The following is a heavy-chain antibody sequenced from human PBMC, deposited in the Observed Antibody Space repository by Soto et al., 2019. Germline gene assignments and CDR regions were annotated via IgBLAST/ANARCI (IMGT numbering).Heavy chain of an antibody. CDR2: IIPIFGTA. D-gene: IGHD4-17*01. Sequence: SVKVSCKASGGTFSSYAISWVRQAPGQGLEWMGGIIPIFGTANYAQKFQGRVTITADESTSTAYMELSSLRSEDTAVYYCARRTTTVTYADYYYYYGMDVWGQGTTVTAP. V-gene: IGHV1-69*13. CDR3: ARRTTTVTYADYYYYYGMDV. J-gene: IGHJ6*02. CDR1: GGTFSSYA.